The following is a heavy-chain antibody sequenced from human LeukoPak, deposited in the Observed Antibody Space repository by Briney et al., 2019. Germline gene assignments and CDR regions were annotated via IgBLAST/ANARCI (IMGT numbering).Heavy chain of an antibody. V-gene: IGHV1-18*01. J-gene: IGHJ3*02. CDR1: GYTFTSYG. D-gene: IGHD3-16*02. Sequence: ASVKVSCKASGYTFTSYGISWVRQAPGQGLEWMGWISAYNGNTNYAQKLQGRVTMTTDTSTSTAYMELRSLRSDDTAVYYCARDLVTFGGVIVSHIRGQGTMVTVSS. CDR2: ISAYNGNT. CDR3: ARDLVTFGGVIVSHI.